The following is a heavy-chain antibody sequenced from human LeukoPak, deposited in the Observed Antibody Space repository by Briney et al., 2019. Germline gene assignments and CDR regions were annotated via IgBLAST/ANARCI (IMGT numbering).Heavy chain of an antibody. Sequence: ASVKVSCKASGYTFTVYYMHWVRQAPGQGLEWMGWINPNSGGTNYAQKFQGWVTMTRDTSISTAYMELSRLRSDDTAVYYCARGFNYYDSSVYYLHYYFDYWGQGTLVTVSS. D-gene: IGHD3-22*01. CDR3: ARGFNYYDSSVYYLHYYFDY. V-gene: IGHV1-2*04. CDR1: GYTFTVYY. CDR2: INPNSGGT. J-gene: IGHJ4*02.